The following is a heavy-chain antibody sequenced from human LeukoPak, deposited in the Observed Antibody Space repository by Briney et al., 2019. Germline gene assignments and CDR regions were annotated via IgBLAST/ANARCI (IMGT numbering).Heavy chain of an antibody. CDR2: IYHSGST. V-gene: IGHV4-38-2*02. CDR1: GYSISSGYY. J-gene: IGHJ6*03. Sequence: SETLSLTCTVSGYSISSGYYWGWIRPPPGKGLEWIGSIYHSGSTYCNPSIKSRVTISVDTSKNQFSLKLSSVTAADTAVYYCARDLRYYDSSGKAYYYFMDVWGKGTTVTVSS. D-gene: IGHD3-22*01. CDR3: ARDLRYYDSSGKAYYYFMDV.